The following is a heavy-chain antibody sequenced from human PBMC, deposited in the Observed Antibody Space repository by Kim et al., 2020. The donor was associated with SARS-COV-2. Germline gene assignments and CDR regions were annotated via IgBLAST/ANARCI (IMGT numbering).Heavy chain of an antibody. D-gene: IGHD6-25*01. CDR1: GDSVSNNNVA. J-gene: IGHJ6*02. CDR2: TYYRSKWKN. V-gene: IGHV6-1*01. Sequence: SQTLSLTCAISGDSVSNNNVAWNWIRQSPSRGLEWLGRTYYRSKWKNDYAVSVKSRITINSDTSKNQFTLQLNSVTPEDTAVYYCARRYTSGDFYALDVWGQGTTVTVSS. CDR3: ARRYTSGDFYALDV.